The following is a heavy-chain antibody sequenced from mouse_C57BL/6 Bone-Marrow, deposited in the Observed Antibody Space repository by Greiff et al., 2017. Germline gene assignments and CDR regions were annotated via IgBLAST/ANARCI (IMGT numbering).Heavy chain of an antibody. J-gene: IGHJ4*01. CDR1: GYTFTSYW. V-gene: IGHV1-64*01. D-gene: IGHD1-1*01. Sequence: QVQLQQPGAELVKPGASVKLSCKASGYTFTSYWMHWVKQRPGQGLEWTGMIHPNSGSTNYNEKFKSKATLTVDKSSSTAYMQLSSLTSEDSAVYYCARRVITTVVAAYYAMDYWGQGTSVTVSS. CDR2: IHPNSGST. CDR3: ARRVITTVVAAYYAMDY.